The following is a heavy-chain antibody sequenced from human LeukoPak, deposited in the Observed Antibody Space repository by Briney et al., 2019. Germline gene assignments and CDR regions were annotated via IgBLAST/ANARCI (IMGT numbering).Heavy chain of an antibody. J-gene: IGHJ3*02. V-gene: IGHV3-21*01. Sequence: GGSLRLSCGACRYTFSRYSMNWVRQAPGKGLEWVSSISSSGSYIYYADSVKGRFTISRDNAKNSLYLQMHSLRAEDTAVYYCPSQNHVCGGDCFWAFDIWGQGTMVTVSS. D-gene: IGHD2-21*02. CDR1: RYTFSRYS. CDR3: PSQNHVCGGDCFWAFDI. CDR2: ISSSGSYI.